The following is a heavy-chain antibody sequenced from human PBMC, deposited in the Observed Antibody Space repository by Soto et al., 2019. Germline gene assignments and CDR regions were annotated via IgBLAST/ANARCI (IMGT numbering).Heavy chain of an antibody. CDR2: IYYSGST. CDR1: GGSISSYY. J-gene: IGHJ3*02. D-gene: IGHD3-10*02. V-gene: IGHV4-59*01. CDR3: ARIKHYYVAFTLAFDI. Sequence: SETLSLTCTVSGGSISSYYWSWSRQPPGKGLEWIGYIYYSGSTNDNPPLKSRVTISVDTSKNQFSLQLSSVTAADTAVYYCARIKHYYVAFTLAFDIWGQGTMVTVSS.